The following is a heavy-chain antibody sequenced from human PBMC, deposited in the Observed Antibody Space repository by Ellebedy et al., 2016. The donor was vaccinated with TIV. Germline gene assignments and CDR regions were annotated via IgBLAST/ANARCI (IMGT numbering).Heavy chain of an antibody. J-gene: IGHJ6*02. V-gene: IGHV4-30-4*01. Sequence: MPSETLSLTCLVSGDSVSSGDYHWNWIRQPPGQGLEWIGNLYNSGKTYYKPSLTSRLRISVDASKNHVSLNLDSVTAADTALYFCVRGSSYLTGWYGLDVWGQGTTVAVSS. CDR1: GDSVSSGDYH. CDR2: LYNSGKT. D-gene: IGHD2-15*01. CDR3: VRGSSYLTGWYGLDV.